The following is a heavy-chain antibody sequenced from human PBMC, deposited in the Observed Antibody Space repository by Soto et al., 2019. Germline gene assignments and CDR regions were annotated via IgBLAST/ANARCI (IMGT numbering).Heavy chain of an antibody. J-gene: IGHJ6*02. CDR1: GGSISIGDYS. Sequence: PSETLSITCTASGGSISIGDYSWSWIRQPPGKGLEWIGYIYYSGSTYYNPSLKSRVTISVDTSKNQFSLKLSSVTAADTAVYYCARAGFDWLSVGYYYYGMDVLLQGTTVTVSS. CDR3: ARAGFDWLSVGYYYYGMDV. V-gene: IGHV4-30-4*01. D-gene: IGHD3-9*01. CDR2: IYYSGST.